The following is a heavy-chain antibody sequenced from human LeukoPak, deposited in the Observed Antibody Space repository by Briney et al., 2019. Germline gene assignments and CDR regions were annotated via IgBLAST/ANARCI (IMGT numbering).Heavy chain of an antibody. V-gene: IGHV4-34*01. Sequence: SETLSLTCAVYGGSFSGYYWSWIRQPPAKGRERIGEINHSGSTNYNPSLKSRVTISVDTSKNQFSLKLSSVTAADTAVYYCAREQWLVPKGAFDIWGQGAMVTVSS. CDR1: GGSFSGYY. J-gene: IGHJ3*02. CDR3: AREQWLVPKGAFDI. CDR2: INHSGST. D-gene: IGHD6-19*01.